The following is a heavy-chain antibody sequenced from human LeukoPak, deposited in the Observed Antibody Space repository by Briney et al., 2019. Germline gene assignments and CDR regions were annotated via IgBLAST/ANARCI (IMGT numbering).Heavy chain of an antibody. D-gene: IGHD2/OR15-2a*01. CDR3: ASGVPYTTGWIDI. V-gene: IGHV3-48*03. CDR1: GFTFRSNE. CDR2: ISSSGSTI. Sequence: GGSLRLSCAASGFTFRSNEMNWVRQAPGKGLEWLSYISSSGSTIHYVDSVKGRFTISRDNAKNSLFLQMNSLRAEDTAVYYCASGVPYTTGWIDIWGQGTMVTVSS. J-gene: IGHJ3*02.